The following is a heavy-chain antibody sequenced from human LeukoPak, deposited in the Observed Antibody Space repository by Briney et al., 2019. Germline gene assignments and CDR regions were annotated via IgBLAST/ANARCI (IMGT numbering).Heavy chain of an antibody. CDR3: ATDPRYSGYFQH. V-gene: IGHV1-24*01. J-gene: IGHJ1*01. Sequence: GASVKVSCKVSGYTLTELSMHWVRQAPGKGLEWMGGFDPEDGETIYAQKFQGRVTMTEDTSTDTAYMELSSLRSEDTAVYYCATDPRYSGYFQHWGQGTLVTVSS. CDR1: GYTLTELS. CDR2: FDPEDGET. D-gene: IGHD2-21*01.